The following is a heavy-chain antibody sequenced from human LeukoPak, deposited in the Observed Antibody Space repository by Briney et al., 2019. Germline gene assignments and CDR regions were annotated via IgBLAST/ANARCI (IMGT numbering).Heavy chain of an antibody. V-gene: IGHV3-23*01. D-gene: IGHD6-13*01. CDR1: GFTFSTYA. CDR2: INDSGGRT. J-gene: IGHJ4*02. CDR3: DAADY. Sequence: GVSLRLSCAASGFTFSTYAMGWVRQAPGKGLDWVATINDSGGRTHYADSVKGRFTISRDNSKNTLYLQINSLRAEDTAIYYCDAADYWGQGTLVTVSS.